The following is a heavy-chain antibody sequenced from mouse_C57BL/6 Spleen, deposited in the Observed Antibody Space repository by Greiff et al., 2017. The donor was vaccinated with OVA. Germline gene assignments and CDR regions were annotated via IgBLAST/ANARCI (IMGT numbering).Heavy chain of an antibody. CDR3: ARVSYGGYFDY. D-gene: IGHD1-1*01. Sequence: EVQLVESGGGLVKPGGSLKLSCAASGFTFSDYGMHWVRQAPEKGLEWVAYISSGSSTIYYADTVKGRFTISRDNAKNTLFLQMTSLRSEDTAMYYCARVSYGGYFDYWGQGTTLTVSS. CDR1: GFTFSDYG. CDR2: ISSGSSTI. V-gene: IGHV5-17*01. J-gene: IGHJ2*01.